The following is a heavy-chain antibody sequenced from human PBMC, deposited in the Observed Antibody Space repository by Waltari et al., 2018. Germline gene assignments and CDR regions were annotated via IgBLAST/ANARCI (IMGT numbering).Heavy chain of an antibody. J-gene: IGHJ3*01. CDR3: ATYVGASIGTAAFDV. V-gene: IGHV4-39*01. CDR2: ISYTGTT. Sequence: QLHLQEAGPGLVKPSETLSLTCSVSGGSIICNRHYWAWIRHPPGKGLEWTATISYTGTTYYNPSLKSRVTISVDTSKNQFSLKLSSVTAADTAVYYCATYVGASIGTAAFDVWGQGTMVTVSS. D-gene: IGHD3-16*01. CDR1: GGSIICNRHY.